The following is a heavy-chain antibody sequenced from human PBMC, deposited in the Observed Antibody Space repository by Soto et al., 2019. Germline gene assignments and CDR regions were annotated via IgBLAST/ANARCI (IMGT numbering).Heavy chain of an antibody. V-gene: IGHV4-34*01. CDR3: ARGLGSGWWGGFDP. J-gene: IGHJ5*02. CDR1: GGSFSGYY. D-gene: IGHD6-19*01. CDR2: INHSGST. Sequence: SETLSVTCAVYGGSFSGYYWSWIRQPPGKGLEWIGEINHSGSTNYNPSLKSRVTISVDTSKNQFSLKLSSVTAADTAVYYCARGLGSGWWGGFDPWGQGTLVTVSS.